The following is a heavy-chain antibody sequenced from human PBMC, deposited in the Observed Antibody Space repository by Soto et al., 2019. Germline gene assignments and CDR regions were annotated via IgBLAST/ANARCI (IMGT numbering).Heavy chain of an antibody. Sequence: QVQLVQSGVEVKKPGASVKVSCQASGYTFTNYGITWLRQAPGQGLEWMGWVSAYNRNTNYAQRFQDRVTMTTDTSTRTAYMELRNLKSDDTAIYFCARERQYESLLYWGQGTLVTVSS. V-gene: IGHV1-18*01. CDR2: VSAYNRNT. CDR1: GYTFTNYG. J-gene: IGHJ4*02. D-gene: IGHD4-4*01. CDR3: ARERQYESLLY.